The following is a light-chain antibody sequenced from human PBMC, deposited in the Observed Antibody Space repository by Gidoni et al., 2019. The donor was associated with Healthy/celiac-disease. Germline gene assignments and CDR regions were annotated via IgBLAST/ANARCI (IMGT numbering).Light chain of an antibody. J-gene: IGKJ2*01. CDR2: GAS. Sequence: DIVMTQSPATLSVSPGERATLSCRASQGVSSHLAWYQQKPGQAPRLLIYGASTRATGIPARFSGSGSGTEFTLTVSSLQSEDFAVYYCQQYNNWPPTFGQGTKLEIK. V-gene: IGKV3-15*01. CDR3: QQYNNWPPT. CDR1: QGVSSH.